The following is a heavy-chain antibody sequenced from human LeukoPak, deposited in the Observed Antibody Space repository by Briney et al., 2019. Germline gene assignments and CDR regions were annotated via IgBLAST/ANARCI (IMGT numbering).Heavy chain of an antibody. J-gene: IGHJ6*02. CDR3: ARGEEASRIAAAGDYYGMDV. V-gene: IGHV3-53*04. Sequence: GGSLRLSCAASGFTVSSNYMSWVRQAPGKGLEWVSVIYSGGSTYYADSVKGRFTTSRHNSKNTLYLQMNSLRAEDTAVYYCARGEEASRIAAAGDYYGMDVWGQGTTVTVSS. CDR2: IYSGGST. D-gene: IGHD6-13*01. CDR1: GFTVSSNY.